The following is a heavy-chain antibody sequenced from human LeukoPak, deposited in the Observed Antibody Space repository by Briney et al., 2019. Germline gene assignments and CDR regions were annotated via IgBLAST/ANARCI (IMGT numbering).Heavy chain of an antibody. V-gene: IGHV3-23*01. CDR1: GFTFSSYA. CDR2: ISGSGGST. Sequence: PGGSLRLSCAASGFTFSSYAISWVRQAPGKGLEWVSAISGSGGSTYYADSVKGRFTISRDNSKNTLYLQMNSLRAEDTAVYYCAKGFLLSITIFGVVTPFDYWGQGTLVTVSS. J-gene: IGHJ4*02. CDR3: AKGFLLSITIFGVVTPFDY. D-gene: IGHD3-3*01.